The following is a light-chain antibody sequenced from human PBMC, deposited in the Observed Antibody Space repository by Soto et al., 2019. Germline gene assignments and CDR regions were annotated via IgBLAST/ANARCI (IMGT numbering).Light chain of an antibody. CDR2: TNN. CDR3: QSYDSSHVV. J-gene: IGLJ2*01. CDR1: SSNIGSNT. Sequence: QSVLTQPPSASGTPGQRVTISCSGSSSNIGSNTVNWYQQLPGTAPRVLIYTNNQRPSGVPDRFSGSKSGTSASLAISGLQSEDEANYYCQSYDSSHVVFGGGTKLTVL. V-gene: IGLV1-44*01.